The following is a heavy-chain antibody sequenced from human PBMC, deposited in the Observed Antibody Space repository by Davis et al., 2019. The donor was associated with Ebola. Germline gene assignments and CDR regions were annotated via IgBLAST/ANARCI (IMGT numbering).Heavy chain of an antibody. Sequence: PGGSLRLSCAASGFTFSSYWMNWVRQAPGKGLEWVSSISTFSTYMYYADSVKGRFTISRDNAKSSLFLQMNSLRAEDTAVYYCARDMMNLAYYGSGSNYFDYWGQGALVTVSS. J-gene: IGHJ4*02. V-gene: IGHV3-21*01. CDR3: ARDMMNLAYYGSGSNYFDY. CDR2: ISTFSTYM. CDR1: GFTFSSYW. D-gene: IGHD3-10*01.